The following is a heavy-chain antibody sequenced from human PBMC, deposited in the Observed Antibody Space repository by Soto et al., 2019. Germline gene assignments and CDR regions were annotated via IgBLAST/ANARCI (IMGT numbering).Heavy chain of an antibody. CDR3: VRENYYYGMDV. J-gene: IGHJ6*02. CDR2: IKSGGNT. V-gene: IGHV3-66*01. Sequence: GXSLRLSCAASGFTVSTDWIYWVRQAPGKGLEWVSLIKSGGNTYYADSVEGRFTISRDNSKNTVFLQMKSLRAEDTAVYYCVRENYYYGMDVWGQGTTVTVSS. CDR1: GFTVSTDW.